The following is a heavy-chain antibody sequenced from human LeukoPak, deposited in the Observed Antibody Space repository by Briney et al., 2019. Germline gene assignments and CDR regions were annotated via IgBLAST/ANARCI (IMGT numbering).Heavy chain of an antibody. D-gene: IGHD3-22*01. CDR1: GFSFGSYW. CDR3: YGTRGY. J-gene: IGHJ4*02. Sequence: GGSLRLSCAASGFSFGSYWLMWVRQTPGKGLQWVATIKEDGRQTFYSDSVMGRFTISIDSAKNSLYLQMNSLRVEETAVYYCYGTRGYWGQGALVTVSS. V-gene: IGHV3-7*01. CDR2: IKEDGRQT.